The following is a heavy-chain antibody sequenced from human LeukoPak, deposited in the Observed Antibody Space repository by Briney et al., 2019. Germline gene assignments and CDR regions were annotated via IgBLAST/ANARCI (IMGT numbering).Heavy chain of an antibody. J-gene: IGHJ4*02. CDR1: GFTFSSYA. CDR2: FGYRGST. V-gene: IGHV4-39*01. D-gene: IGHD6-13*01. Sequence: GSLRLSCAASGFTFSSYAMTWVRQAPGKGLEWRGNFGYRGSTYYKPSLKSPVTISLDTSTNQLSLKLSSVTAADTAVYYCARLVVSSWYHEVLLGSDYWGQGTLVTVSS. CDR3: ARLVVSSWYHEVLLGSDY.